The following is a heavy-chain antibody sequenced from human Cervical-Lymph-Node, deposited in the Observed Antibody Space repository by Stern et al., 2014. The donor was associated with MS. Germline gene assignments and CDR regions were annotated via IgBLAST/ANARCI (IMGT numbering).Heavy chain of an antibody. CDR1: GGTFSDYA. J-gene: IGHJ5*01. D-gene: IGHD2-21*02. CDR3: ARGAYCGGDCYWGWFDS. V-gene: IGHV1-69*01. CDR2: IIPIFGST. Sequence: VQLVQSEAEVTKPGSSVKVSCKASGGTFSDYAISWVRQAPGKGLEWMGGIIPIFGSTDYAQNFQGRVTITADESTTTAYMDLSSLRSEDTAVYYCARGAYCGGDCYWGWFDSWGQGTLVTVSS.